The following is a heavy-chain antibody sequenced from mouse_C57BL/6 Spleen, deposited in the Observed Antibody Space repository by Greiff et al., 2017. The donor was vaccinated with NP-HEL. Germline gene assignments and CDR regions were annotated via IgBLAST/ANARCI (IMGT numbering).Heavy chain of an antibody. J-gene: IGHJ4*01. V-gene: IGHV5-4*01. CDR3: ARDQRTTVVAGDY. D-gene: IGHD1-1*01. Sequence: EVQRVESGGGLVKPGGSLKLSCAASGFTFSSYAMSWVRQTPEKRLEWVATISDGGSYTYYPDNVKGRFTISRDNAKNNLYLQMSHLKSEDTAMYYFARDQRTTVVAGDYWGQGTSVTVSS. CDR2: ISDGGSYT. CDR1: GFTFSSYA.